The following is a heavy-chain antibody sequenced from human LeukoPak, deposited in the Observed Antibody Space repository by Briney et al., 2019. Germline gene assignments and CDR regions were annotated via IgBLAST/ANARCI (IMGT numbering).Heavy chain of an antibody. CDR2: IYDSGST. V-gene: IGHV4-59*01. Sequence: SETLSLTCTVSGGSLSSYYWSWIRQPPGKGLEWIGYIYDSGSTNYNPSLKSRVTISVDTSKNQFSLKLSSVTAADTAVYYCARGIPVACTRLYYWAQETLVTVSS. CDR3: ARGIPVACTRLYY. J-gene: IGHJ4*02. D-gene: IGHD6-19*01. CDR1: GGSLSSYY.